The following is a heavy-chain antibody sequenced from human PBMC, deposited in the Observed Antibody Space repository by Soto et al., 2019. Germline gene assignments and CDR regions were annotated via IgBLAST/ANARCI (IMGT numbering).Heavy chain of an antibody. CDR3: RVSDDYGDFFDY. CDR1: GWTFRGYY. D-gene: IGHD4-17*01. J-gene: IGHJ4*02. CDR2: INHSGST. V-gene: IGHV4-34*08. Sequence: SETLSLTCTVYGWTFRGYYWSWIRQPPGKGLEWIGEINHSGSTNYNPSLKSRVTISVDTSKNQFSLKLSSVTAADTAVYYCRVSDDYGDFFDYWGQGTLVTVPQ.